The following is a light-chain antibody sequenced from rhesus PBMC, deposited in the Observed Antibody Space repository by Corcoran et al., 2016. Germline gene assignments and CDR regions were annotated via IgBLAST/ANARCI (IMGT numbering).Light chain of an antibody. CDR1: QGISSY. CDR3: LQHNSYPFT. J-gene: IGKJ3*01. CDR2: DAS. Sequence: DIQMTQSPSSLSASVGDTVTITCRASQGISSYLNWFQQKPGKAPKLLIYDASSLESGVPSRFSGSGSGTDFTLTISSLQPEDFAAYYCLQHNSYPFTFSPGAKLDIK. V-gene: IGKV1-28*03.